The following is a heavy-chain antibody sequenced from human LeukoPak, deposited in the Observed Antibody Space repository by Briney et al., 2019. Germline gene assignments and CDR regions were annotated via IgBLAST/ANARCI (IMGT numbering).Heavy chain of an antibody. D-gene: IGHD3-22*01. V-gene: IGHV1-69*13. CDR3: AKSGAAMIVVEYYYGMDV. J-gene: IGHJ6*02. Sequence: SVKVSCKASGYTFTNYGISWVRQAPGQGLEWMGGIIPIFGTANYAQKFQGRVAITADESTSTAYMELSSLRSEDTAVYYCAKSGAAMIVVEYYYGMDVWGQGTTVTVSS. CDR1: GYTFTNYG. CDR2: IIPIFGTA.